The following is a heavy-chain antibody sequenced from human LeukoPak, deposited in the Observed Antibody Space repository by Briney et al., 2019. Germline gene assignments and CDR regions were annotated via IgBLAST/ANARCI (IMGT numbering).Heavy chain of an antibody. Sequence: ASVKVSCKASGGTFSSYAISWVRQAPGQGLEWMGGIIPIFGTANYAQKFQGRVTITADESTSTAYMELSSLRSEDTAVYYCARDASRYFDWLSLGEWGQGTLVTVSS. CDR3: ARDASRYFDWLSLGE. J-gene: IGHJ4*02. CDR1: GGTFSSYA. D-gene: IGHD3-9*01. CDR2: IIPIFGTA. V-gene: IGHV1-69*13.